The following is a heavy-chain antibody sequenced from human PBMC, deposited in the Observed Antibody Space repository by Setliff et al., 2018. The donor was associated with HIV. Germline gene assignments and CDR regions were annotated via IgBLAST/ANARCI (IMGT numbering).Heavy chain of an antibody. Sequence: GGSLRLSCEASGFSVTDNYMGWVRQAPGKGLEWVALMYKGGETYYADFVKGRFTIARDNSKNTVSLQMTSLGTGDTAVYYCAKGGYGGSYYVAGYWGQGTLVTVSS. CDR2: MYKGGET. CDR3: AKGGYGGSYYVAGY. V-gene: IGHV3-66*02. J-gene: IGHJ4*02. D-gene: IGHD1-26*01. CDR1: GFSVTDNY.